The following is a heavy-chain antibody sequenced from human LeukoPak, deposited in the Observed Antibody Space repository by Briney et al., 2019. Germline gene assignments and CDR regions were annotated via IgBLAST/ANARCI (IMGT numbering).Heavy chain of an antibody. Sequence: ASVKVSCKVSGYTLTELSIHWVRQAPGKGLEWMGGFDAEDGETIYTQKFQARVTMTDDTSTDAAYMELSSLRSEDTAVYYCATRIVVAGGFDYWGQGTLVIVSS. CDR3: ATRIVVAGGFDY. D-gene: IGHD6-19*01. CDR1: GYTLTELS. CDR2: FDAEDGET. J-gene: IGHJ4*02. V-gene: IGHV1-24*01.